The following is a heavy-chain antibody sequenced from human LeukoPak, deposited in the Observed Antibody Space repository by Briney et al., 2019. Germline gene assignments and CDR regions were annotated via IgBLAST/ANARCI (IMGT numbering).Heavy chain of an antibody. J-gene: IGHJ5*02. CDR3: AREGLTVVRNLFDP. V-gene: IGHV4-61*05. CDR2: IYYSGST. CDR1: GGSISSSSYY. Sequence: KPSETLSLTCTVSGGSISSSSYYWGWIRQPPGKGLEWIGYIYYSGSTNYNPSLKSRVTISVDTSKNQFSLKLSSVTAADTAVYYCAREGLTVVRNLFDPWGQGTLVTVSS. D-gene: IGHD4-23*01.